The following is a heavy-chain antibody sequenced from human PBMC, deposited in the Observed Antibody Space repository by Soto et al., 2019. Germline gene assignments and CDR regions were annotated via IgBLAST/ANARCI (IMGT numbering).Heavy chain of an antibody. J-gene: IGHJ4*02. Sequence: QVQLQESGPGLVKPSETLSLTCTVSGGSISSYYWSWIRQPPGKGLEWIGYIYYSGSTNHNPSLKSRVTISVDTPKNQFYLKLSSVTAADAAVYYCARSAMGGLFDSWGQGTLVTVSS. CDR1: GGSISSYY. CDR3: ARSAMGGLFDS. CDR2: IYYSGST. D-gene: IGHD3-16*01. V-gene: IGHV4-59*12.